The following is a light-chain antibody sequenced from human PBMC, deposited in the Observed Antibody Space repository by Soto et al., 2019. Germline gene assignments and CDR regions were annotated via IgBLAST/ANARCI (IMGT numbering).Light chain of an antibody. V-gene: IGKV1-8*01. CDR1: QGISSY. CDR2: AAS. CDR3: QQYYSYPFT. J-gene: IGKJ3*01. Sequence: AIRMTQSPSSFSASTGDRVTITCRASQGISSYLAWYQQKPGKAPKLLIYAASSVQSGVPSRFSGSGSGTDFTLTISCLQSEDFATYYCQQYYSYPFTFGPGTKVEIK.